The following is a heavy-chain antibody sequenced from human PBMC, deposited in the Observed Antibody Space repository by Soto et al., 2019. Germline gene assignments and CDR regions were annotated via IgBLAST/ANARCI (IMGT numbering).Heavy chain of an antibody. Sequence: GGTLRVSGAASVFNFRYYAMTWVRQAPGKGLEWVSSINDNGDSTHYADSVKGRFTISRDNSKNTLYLQMNSLTAEDTAVYFCAKASNSSPWFDSWLESWGQGTLVTVSS. CDR3: AKASNSSPWFDSWLES. D-gene: IGHD6-6*01. CDR1: VFNFRYYA. J-gene: IGHJ5*01. CDR2: INDNGDST. V-gene: IGHV3-23*01.